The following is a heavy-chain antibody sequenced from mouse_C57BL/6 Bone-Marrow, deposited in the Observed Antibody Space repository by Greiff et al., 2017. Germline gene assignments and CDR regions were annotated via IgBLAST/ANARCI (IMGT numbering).Heavy chain of an antibody. J-gene: IGHJ4*01. Sequence: VQLKESGPVLVKPGASVKMSCKASGYTFTDYYMNWVKQSHGKSLEWIGVINPYNGCTSYNQKFKGKATLTVDKSSSTAYMELNSLTSEDSAVYDDSREVLLDYDYDDYAMDYWGQGTSVTVSS. D-gene: IGHD2-4*01. CDR3: SREVLLDYDYDDYAMDY. CDR2: INPYNGCT. V-gene: IGHV1-19*01. CDR1: GYTFTDYY.